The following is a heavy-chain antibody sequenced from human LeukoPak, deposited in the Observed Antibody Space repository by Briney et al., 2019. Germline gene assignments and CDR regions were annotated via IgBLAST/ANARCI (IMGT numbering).Heavy chain of an antibody. CDR3: ARLRFEMDTTYYFDY. D-gene: IGHD5-24*01. Sequence: GESLKISCKGSGYSFTSYWIGWVRQMPGKGLEWMGIIYPGDSDTRYSPSFQGQVTISADKSISTAYLQWSSLKASDTAMYYCARLRFEMDTTYYFDYWGQGTLVTVSS. CDR1: GYSFTSYW. V-gene: IGHV5-51*01. CDR2: IYPGDSDT. J-gene: IGHJ4*02.